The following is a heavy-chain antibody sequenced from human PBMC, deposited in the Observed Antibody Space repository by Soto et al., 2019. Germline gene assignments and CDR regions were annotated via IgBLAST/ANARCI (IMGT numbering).Heavy chain of an antibody. D-gene: IGHD1-26*01. CDR2: ISSNGENT. J-gene: IGHJ4*02. Sequence: VGSLRLSCSASGFTLSNYAMHWVRQAPGKGLEYVSAISSNGENTYYADSVKGRFTISRDIFKNTLYLQMSSLGPEDTAVYSCVRSTGSLDSWGQGTLVTVSS. CDR1: GFTLSNYA. V-gene: IGHV3-64D*06. CDR3: VRSTGSLDS.